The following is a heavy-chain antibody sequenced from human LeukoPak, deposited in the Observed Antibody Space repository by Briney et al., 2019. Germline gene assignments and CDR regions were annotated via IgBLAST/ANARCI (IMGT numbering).Heavy chain of an antibody. Sequence: GGSLRLSCAASGFTFESYGMHWVRQAPGKGLEWVAVISYDASNKYYADSVKGRFTISRDNSKNTLYLQMNSLRAEDTAVYYCAKDHDYDTSALGYWGQGTLVTVSS. V-gene: IGHV3-30*18. CDR2: ISYDASNK. CDR3: AKDHDYDTSALGY. D-gene: IGHD3-22*01. CDR1: GFTFESYG. J-gene: IGHJ4*02.